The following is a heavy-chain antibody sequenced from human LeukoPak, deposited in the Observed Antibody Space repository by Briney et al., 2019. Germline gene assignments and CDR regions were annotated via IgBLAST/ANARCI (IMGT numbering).Heavy chain of an antibody. CDR1: GFTFSDYW. D-gene: IGHD3/OR15-3a*01. J-gene: IGHJ4*02. V-gene: IGHV3-74*01. Sequence: PGGSLRLSWAASGFTFSDYWMHWVRQAPGKGLVWVSRINSDGSSTSYADSVKGRFTITRDSAKNTRYLQMNSLRAEDTAVYYCARGTGNSYGYWGQGTLVTVSS. CDR2: INSDGSST. CDR3: ARGTGNSYGY.